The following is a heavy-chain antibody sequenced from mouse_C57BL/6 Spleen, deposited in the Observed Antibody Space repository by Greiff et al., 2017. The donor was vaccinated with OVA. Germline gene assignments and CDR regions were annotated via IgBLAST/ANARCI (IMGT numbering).Heavy chain of an antibody. CDR2: IHPNSGSN. CDR3: ARSPITTGVVHYAMDY. J-gene: IGHJ4*01. Sequence: QVQLQQSGAELVKPGASVKLSCKASGYTFTSYWMHWVKQRPGQGLEWIGMIHPNSGSNKYNEKFKSKATLTVDTSSSTAYMQLSSRTSEDSAVYYCARSPITTGVVHYAMDYWGKGTSVTVSS. CDR1: GYTFTSYW. V-gene: IGHV1-64*01. D-gene: IGHD1-1*01.